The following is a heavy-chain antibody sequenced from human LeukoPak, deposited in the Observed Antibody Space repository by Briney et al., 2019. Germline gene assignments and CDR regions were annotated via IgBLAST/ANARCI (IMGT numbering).Heavy chain of an antibody. CDR3: AKGLRLITVAGFIDY. V-gene: IGHV3-23*01. J-gene: IGHJ4*02. CDR1: GLTFSSYA. CDR2: ISGSGGST. D-gene: IGHD6-19*01. Sequence: GGSLRLSCAVSGLTFSSYAMSWVRQAPGKGLEWVSAISGSGGSTYYADSVKGRFTISRDNSKNTLYLQMNCLRAEDTAVYYCAKGLRLITVAGFIDYWGQGTLVTVSS.